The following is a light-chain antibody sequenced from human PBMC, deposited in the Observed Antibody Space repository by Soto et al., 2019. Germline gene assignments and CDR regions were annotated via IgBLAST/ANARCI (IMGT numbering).Light chain of an antibody. Sequence: QSVLTQPPSVSGAPGQRVTISCAGSSYNIGAGYDVNWYQQFPGTAPKLLIYDDTNRPSGVPDRFSGSKSATSASLAITGLQAEDEANYYCQSSDSSLSGSVVFGGGTNSPS. V-gene: IGLV1-40*01. CDR1: SYNIGAGYD. J-gene: IGLJ2*01. CDR3: QSSDSSLSGSVV. CDR2: DDT.